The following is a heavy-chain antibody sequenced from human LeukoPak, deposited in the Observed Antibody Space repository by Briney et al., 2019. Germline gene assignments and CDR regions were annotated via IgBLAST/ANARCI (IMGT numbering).Heavy chain of an antibody. V-gene: IGHV1-2*02. J-gene: IGHJ4*02. Sequence: PEASVKVSCKASGYTFTSYDINWVRQATGQGLEWMGWINPNSGGTNYAQKFQGRVTMTRDTSISTAYMELSRLRSDDTAVYYCARDRDFWSGYYYWGQGTLVTVSS. CDR1: GYTFTSYD. CDR2: INPNSGGT. D-gene: IGHD3-3*01. CDR3: ARDRDFWSGYYY.